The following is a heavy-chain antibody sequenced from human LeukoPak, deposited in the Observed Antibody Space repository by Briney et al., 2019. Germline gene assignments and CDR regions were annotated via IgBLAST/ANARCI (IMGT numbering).Heavy chain of an antibody. V-gene: IGHV4-4*07. Sequence: SETLSLTCTVSGGSISSYYWSWIRQPAGRGLEWIGRIYTSGSTNYNPSLKSRVTMSVDTSKNQFSLKLSSVTVADTAVYYCARVQGGLWYSSSWYFDYWGQGTLVTVSS. D-gene: IGHD6-13*01. CDR1: GGSISSYY. CDR3: ARVQGGLWYSSSWYFDY. J-gene: IGHJ4*02. CDR2: IYTSGST.